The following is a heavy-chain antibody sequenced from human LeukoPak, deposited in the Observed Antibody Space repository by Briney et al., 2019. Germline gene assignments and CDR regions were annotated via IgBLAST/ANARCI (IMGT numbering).Heavy chain of an antibody. V-gene: IGHV3-48*02. J-gene: IGHJ5*02. CDR1: RFTFSGYS. CDR2: ISSTSSTK. CDR3: AREGSSWSGGNWFDP. Sequence: GGSLRLSCAASRFTFSGYSMNWVRQAPGKGLEWVSKISSTSSTKYYADSVKGRFTLSRDNANNSLYLQMNSLRDEDTAVYYCAREGSSWSGGNWFDPWGQGTLVTVS. D-gene: IGHD6-13*01.